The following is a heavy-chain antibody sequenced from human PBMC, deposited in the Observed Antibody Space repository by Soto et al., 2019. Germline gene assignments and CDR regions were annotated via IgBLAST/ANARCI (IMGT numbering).Heavy chain of an antibody. Sequence: GGSLRLSCAASGFTSSSHSMNWVRQAPGKGLEWVSSISISSSYIYYADSVKGRFTISRDNAKNSLYLQMNSLRPDDTAVYYCVRRAVGSCLDPWGLGTVVTVSS. V-gene: IGHV3-21*01. J-gene: IGHJ5*02. CDR1: GFTSSSHS. CDR2: ISISSSYI. CDR3: VRRAVGSCLDP. D-gene: IGHD6-19*01.